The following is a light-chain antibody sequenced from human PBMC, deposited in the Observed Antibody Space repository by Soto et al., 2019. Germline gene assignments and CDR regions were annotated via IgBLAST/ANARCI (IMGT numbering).Light chain of an antibody. CDR1: QSVSSSY. J-gene: IGKJ2*01. V-gene: IGKV3-20*01. Sequence: EVVLTESPGTLSLSPGERATLSCRASQSVSSSYLAWYQHKSGRAPRLLIFAASNRATGVPGRFSGSGYGTDFTLTISRLEPEDFALYYCQQYGASPYTFGQGTRLEIK. CDR3: QQYGASPYT. CDR2: AAS.